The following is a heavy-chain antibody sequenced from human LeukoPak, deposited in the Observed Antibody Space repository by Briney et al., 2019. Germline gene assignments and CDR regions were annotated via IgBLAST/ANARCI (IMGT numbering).Heavy chain of an antibody. CDR1: GGSFSGYY. V-gene: IGHV4-34*01. D-gene: IGHD1-26*01. CDR2: INHSGST. J-gene: IGHJ4*02. CDR3: ARGHRGSYSNTKAGRNFDY. Sequence: RTSETLSLTCAVYGGSFSGYYWSWIRQPPGKGLEWIGEINHSGSTNYNPSLKSRVTISVDTSKNQFSLKLSSVTDADTAVYYCARGHRGSYSNTKAGRNFDYWGQGTLVTVSS.